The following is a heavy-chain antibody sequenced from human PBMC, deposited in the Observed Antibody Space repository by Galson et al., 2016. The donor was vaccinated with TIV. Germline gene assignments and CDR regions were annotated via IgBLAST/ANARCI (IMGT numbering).Heavy chain of an antibody. V-gene: IGHV3-53*01. CDR3: ARELGESASENYYPGFDC. Sequence: SLRLSCAASGFTVSSNFMSWVRQAPGKGLEWISIIYSDGRTYYTESVKGRFTISRDDSRHTLYLQMNALRAEDTAIYYCARELGESASENYYPGFDCWGQGTLVTVSS. J-gene: IGHJ4*02. CDR1: GFTVSSNF. D-gene: IGHD3-22*01. CDR2: IYSDGRT.